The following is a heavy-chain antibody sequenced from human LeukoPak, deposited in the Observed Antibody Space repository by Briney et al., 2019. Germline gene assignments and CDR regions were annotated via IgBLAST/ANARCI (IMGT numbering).Heavy chain of an antibody. CDR3: ARAKGGRGYCSSTSCLHWYFDL. CDR1: GGSISSYY. CDR2: IYYSGST. D-gene: IGHD2-2*01. J-gene: IGHJ2*01. Sequence: PSETLSLTCTVSGGSISSYYWSWIRQPPGKGLEWIGYIYYSGSTNYNPSLKSRVTISVDTSKNQFSLKLSSVTAADTAVYYCARAKGGRGYCSSTSCLHWYFDLWGRGTLVTVSS. V-gene: IGHV4-59*01.